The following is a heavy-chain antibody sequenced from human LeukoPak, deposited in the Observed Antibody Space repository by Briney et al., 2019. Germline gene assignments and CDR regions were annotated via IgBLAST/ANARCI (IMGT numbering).Heavy chain of an antibody. CDR3: ARLGYCSGGSCYYYYYMDV. CDR2: SGST. D-gene: IGHD2-15*01. J-gene: IGHJ6*03. Sequence: SETLSLTCTVSGGSINSNSYYWGWIRQPPGKGLEWIGSGSTYYNPSLKSRVTISVDTSKNQFSLKLSSVTAADTAAYYCARLGYCSGGSCYYYYYMDVWGKGTTVTVSS. V-gene: IGHV4-39*07. CDR1: GGSINSNSYY.